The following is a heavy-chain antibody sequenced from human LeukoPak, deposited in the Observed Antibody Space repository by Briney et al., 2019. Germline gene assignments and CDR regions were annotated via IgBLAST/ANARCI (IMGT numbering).Heavy chain of an antibody. V-gene: IGHV3-33*03. CDR3: AKDSTPTDYYGSAADY. Sequence: PGRSLRLSCAASGFTFSSYGMHWVRQDPGKGLEWVAVIWYDGSNKYYADSVEGRFTISRDNSKNTLYLQMNSLRTEDTAVYYCAKDSTPTDYYGSAADYWGQGTLVTVSS. J-gene: IGHJ4*02. CDR1: GFTFSSYG. D-gene: IGHD3-10*01. CDR2: IWYDGSNK.